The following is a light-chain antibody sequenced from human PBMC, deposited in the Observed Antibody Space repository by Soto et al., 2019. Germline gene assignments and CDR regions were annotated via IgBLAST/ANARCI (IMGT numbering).Light chain of an antibody. CDR1: QSVLYSSNNRDY. CDR2: SAS. V-gene: IGKV4-1*01. CDR3: QQYYDIQWT. Sequence: DIVMTQSPDSLAVSLGERATIRCKSNQSVLYSSNNRDYLAWYQQKAGQPPKLLIYSASTRESAVPDRFSGSGSGTDFALTISSLQAEDVAVYQCQQYYDIQWTFGQGTKVEIK. J-gene: IGKJ1*01.